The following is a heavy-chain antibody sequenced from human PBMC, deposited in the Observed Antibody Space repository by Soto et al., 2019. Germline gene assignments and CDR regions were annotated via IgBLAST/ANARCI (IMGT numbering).Heavy chain of an antibody. V-gene: IGHV4-59*08. CDR1: GFSISSYY. Sequence: SETLSLTCTVSGFSISSYYWSWIRQPPGKGLEWIGYIYYSGSTNYNPSLKSRVTISVDTSKNQFPLKLSSVTAADTAVYYCARRYGWAFDIWGQGTMVTVSS. J-gene: IGHJ3*02. CDR2: IYYSGST. CDR3: ARRYGWAFDI. D-gene: IGHD3-16*01.